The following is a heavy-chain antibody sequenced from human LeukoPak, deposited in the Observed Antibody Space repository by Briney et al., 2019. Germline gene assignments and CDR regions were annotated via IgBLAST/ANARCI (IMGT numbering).Heavy chain of an antibody. J-gene: IGHJ4*02. CDR1: GFTFSGYW. D-gene: IGHD1-26*01. V-gene: IGHV3-7*01. CDR3: ARDRGGSYSAIDY. CDR2: INKDGSER. Sequence: GGSLRLSCAASGFTFSGYWMSWVRQAPGKGLEWVANINKDGSERYNVDSVKGRFTISRDNANKSLYLQMNSLRAEDTAVYYCARDRGGSYSAIDYWGQGTLVTVSS.